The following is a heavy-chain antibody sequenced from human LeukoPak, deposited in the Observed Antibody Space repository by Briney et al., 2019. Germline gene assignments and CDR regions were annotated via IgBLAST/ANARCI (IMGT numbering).Heavy chain of an antibody. D-gene: IGHD3-22*01. CDR3: ARGGVGYYYDSSGYYYEY. Sequence: GGSLRLSCAASGFTFSSYGMHWVRQAPGKGLEWVAVIWYDGSNKYYADSVKGRFTISRDNSKNTLYLQMNSLRAEDTAVYYCARGGVGYYYDSSGYYYEYWGQGTLVTVSS. V-gene: IGHV3-33*01. J-gene: IGHJ4*02. CDR1: GFTFSSYG. CDR2: IWYDGSNK.